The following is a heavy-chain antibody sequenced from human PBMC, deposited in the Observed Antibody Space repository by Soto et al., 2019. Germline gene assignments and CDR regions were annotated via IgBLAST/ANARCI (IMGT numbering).Heavy chain of an antibody. V-gene: IGHV4-30-2*01. J-gene: IGHJ6*02. CDR3: ARDRNYYGSGSYYNEERYYYYGMDV. D-gene: IGHD3-10*01. Sequence: TSETLSLTCSVSGDSITSGGYSWSWIRQPPRRGLEWIGYIYHTGSASYSPSLKGRVTISVDKSKNQFSLSLNSVTAADTAVYYCARDRNYYGSGSYYNEERYYYYGMDVWGQGTTVTVSS. CDR1: GDSITSGGYS. CDR2: IYHTGSA.